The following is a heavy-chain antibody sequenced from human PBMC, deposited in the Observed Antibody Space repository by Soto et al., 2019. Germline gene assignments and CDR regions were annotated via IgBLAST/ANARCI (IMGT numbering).Heavy chain of an antibody. Sequence: GGSLRLSCAASGFTFSSYWMHWVRQAPGKGLVWVSRINSDGSSTSYADSVKGRFTISRDNAKNTLYLQMNSLRAEDTAVYYCARDLGGIAAAGTAFGSPYYYYGMDVWGQGTTVTVSS. J-gene: IGHJ6*02. CDR2: INSDGSST. CDR3: ARDLGGIAAAGTAFGSPYYYYGMDV. V-gene: IGHV3-74*01. D-gene: IGHD6-13*01. CDR1: GFTFSSYW.